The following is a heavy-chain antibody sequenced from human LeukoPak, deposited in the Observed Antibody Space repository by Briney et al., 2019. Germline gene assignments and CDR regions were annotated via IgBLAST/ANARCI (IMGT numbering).Heavy chain of an antibody. V-gene: IGHV3-33*01. CDR1: GFTFSSYG. D-gene: IGHD4-23*01. J-gene: IGHJ4*02. Sequence: GGSLRLSCAASGFTFSSYGMHWVRQAPGKGLEWVAVIWYDGSNKYYADSVKGRFTISRDNSKNTLYLQMNSLRAEDTAVYYCARDLGADYGGNSPPDYWGQGTLVTVXX. CDR3: ARDLGADYGGNSPPDY. CDR2: IWYDGSNK.